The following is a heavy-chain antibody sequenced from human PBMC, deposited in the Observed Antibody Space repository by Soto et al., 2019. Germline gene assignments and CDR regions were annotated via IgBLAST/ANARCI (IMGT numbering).Heavy chain of an antibody. CDR2: ISYDGSNK. D-gene: IGHD1-1*01. CDR3: AKDPTTGIKWWRFDY. V-gene: IGHV3-30*18. CDR1: GFTFSSYG. J-gene: IGHJ4*02. Sequence: QVQLVESGGGMVQPGRSLRLSSAASGFTFSSYGMHWVRQAPGKGLEWVAVISYDGSNKYYADSVKGRFTISRDNSKNTLYLQMNSLRAEDTAVYYCAKDPTTGIKWWRFDYWGQGTLVTVSS.